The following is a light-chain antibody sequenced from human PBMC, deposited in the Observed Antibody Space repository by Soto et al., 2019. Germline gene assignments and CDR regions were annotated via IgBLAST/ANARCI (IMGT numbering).Light chain of an antibody. J-gene: IGKJ5*01. CDR2: GAS. CDR1: QGIRND. V-gene: IGKV1-6*01. Sequence: AIQMTQSPSSLSASVGDRVTITCRASQGIRNDLGWYQQKPGTAPKLLIYGASTLQSGVPSRFSGSGTGTDFTLTIRSLQPEDFATYYCLQDYNYPITFGQGTRLEIK. CDR3: LQDYNYPIT.